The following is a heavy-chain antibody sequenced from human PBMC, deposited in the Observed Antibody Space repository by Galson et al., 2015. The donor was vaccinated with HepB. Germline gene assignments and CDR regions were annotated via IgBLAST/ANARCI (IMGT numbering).Heavy chain of an antibody. D-gene: IGHD6-13*01. CDR3: AKDGSYSSSFWGEYFQH. CDR2: ISGSGGST. V-gene: IGHV3-23*01. CDR1: GFTFSSYA. Sequence: SLRLSCAASGFTFSSYAMSWVRQAPGKGLEWVSAISGSGGSTYYADSVKGRFTISRDNSKNTLYLQMNSLRAEDTAVYYCAKDGSYSSSFWGEYFQHWGQGTLVTVSS. J-gene: IGHJ1*01.